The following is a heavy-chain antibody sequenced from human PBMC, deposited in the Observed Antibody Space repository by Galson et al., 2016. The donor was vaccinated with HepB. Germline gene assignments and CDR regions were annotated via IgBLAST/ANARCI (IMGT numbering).Heavy chain of an antibody. CDR1: GGSISSGGYY. V-gene: IGHV4-31*03. CDR2: IYHTGNA. Sequence: TLSLTCTVSGGSISSGGYYWSWIRQHPGEGLEWIGYIYHTGNAYYNASLKSRVTVSVDTSKNQFFLKLSSLTAADTAVYFCARGGRKGLWGYYFDHWGQGTLVTVSS. CDR3: ARGGRKGLWGYYFDH. D-gene: IGHD3-16*01. J-gene: IGHJ4*02.